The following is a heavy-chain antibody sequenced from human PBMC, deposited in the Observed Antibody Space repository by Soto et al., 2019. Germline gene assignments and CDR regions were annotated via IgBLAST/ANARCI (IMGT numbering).Heavy chain of an antibody. D-gene: IGHD6-19*01. Sequence: SGPTLVNPTQTLTLTCTFSGFSLSTSGMCVSWIRQPPGKALEWLARIDWDDDKYYSTSLKTRLTISKDTSKNQVVLTMTNMDPVDTATYYCARIDYSGYSSGPDYCTQRTLDIVSS. J-gene: IGHJ4*02. CDR2: IDWDDDK. CDR3: ARIDYSGYSSGPDY. CDR1: GFSLSTSGMC. V-gene: IGHV2-70*11.